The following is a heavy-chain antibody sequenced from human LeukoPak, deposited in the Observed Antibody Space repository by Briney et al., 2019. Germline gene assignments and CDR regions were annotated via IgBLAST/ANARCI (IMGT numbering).Heavy chain of an antibody. V-gene: IGHV4-59*08. D-gene: IGHD6-13*01. CDR3: AGHAGQQLVHFDY. Sequence: SETLSLTCTVSGGSISSYYWSWIRQPPGKGLEWIGYIYYSGNTNYNPSLKSRVTISVDTSKNQFSLKLSSVTAADTAVYYCAGHAGQQLVHFDYWAREPWSPSPQ. J-gene: IGHJ4*02. CDR1: GGSISSYY. CDR2: IYYSGNT.